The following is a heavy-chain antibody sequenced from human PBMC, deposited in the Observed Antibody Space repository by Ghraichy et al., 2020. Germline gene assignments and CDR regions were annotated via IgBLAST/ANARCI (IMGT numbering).Heavy chain of an antibody. J-gene: IGHJ3*01. V-gene: IGHV4-59*08. D-gene: IGHD3-22*01. CDR3: ARHRDDSSGFL. CDR2: VYYTGST. Sequence: SETLSLTCTVSGGSISSYYWSWIRQPPGKGLEWIGYVYYTGSTNYNPSLKSRVTMSLDTSKNQFSLKLDSVTAADTAVYYCARHRDDSSGFLWGQGTMVIGSS. CDR1: GGSISSYY.